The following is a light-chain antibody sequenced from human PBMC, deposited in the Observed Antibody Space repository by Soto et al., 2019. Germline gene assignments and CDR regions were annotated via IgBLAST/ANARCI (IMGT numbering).Light chain of an antibody. J-gene: IGLJ2*01. Sequence: QSALTQPASVSGSPGQSITISCTGTSNNVGGYNFVSWYHQHPGKAPKFLIYDVRNRPSGVSHRFSGSRSGNTASLTISGLPAEDEADYFCSSYTSSSTLIFGGGTKVTVL. CDR1: SNNVGGYNF. CDR3: SSYTSSSTLI. V-gene: IGLV2-14*03. CDR2: DVR.